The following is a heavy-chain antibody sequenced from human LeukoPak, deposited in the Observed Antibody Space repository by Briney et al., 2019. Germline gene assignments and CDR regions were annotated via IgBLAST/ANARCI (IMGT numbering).Heavy chain of an antibody. CDR1: GGTLSSYA. J-gene: IGHJ6*02. CDR3: AKWLTGDYYYYYGMDV. Sequence: SSVTVSRKASGGTLSSYAISWVRQAPAQGREWMGRIIPILCIANYAQKFQGRVTITADKSTSTAYMELSSLRSDDTAVYCCAKWLTGDYYYYYGMDVWGQGTTVTVSS. V-gene: IGHV1-69*04. D-gene: IGHD6-19*01. CDR2: IIPILCIA.